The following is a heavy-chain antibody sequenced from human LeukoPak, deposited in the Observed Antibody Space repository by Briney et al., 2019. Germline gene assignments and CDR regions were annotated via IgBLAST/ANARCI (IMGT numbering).Heavy chain of an antibody. J-gene: IGHJ5*02. V-gene: IGHV1-18*01. CDR3: ARARVVPAALTSWFDP. Sequence: ASVKVSCKASGYTFTSYGISWVRQAPGQGLEWMGWISAYNGNTNYAQKLQGRVTMTTDTSTSTAYMELRSLRSDDTAVYYCARARVVPAALTSWFDPGGQGTLVTVSS. CDR2: ISAYNGNT. D-gene: IGHD2-2*01. CDR1: GYTFTSYG.